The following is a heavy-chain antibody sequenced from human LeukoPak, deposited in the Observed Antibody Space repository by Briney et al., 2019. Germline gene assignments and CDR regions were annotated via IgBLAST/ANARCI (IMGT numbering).Heavy chain of an antibody. CDR2: ITGSGANT. CDR3: ATAGWVAGTAPQNFHY. J-gene: IGHJ4*02. Sequence: PGGSLRLSCTGSGFTFSNYGMGWVRQAPGKGLEWVSSITGSGANTNYAESVKGRFTISRDNPKNTLYLQMNSLRVEDTAVHYCATAGWVAGTAPQNFHYWGQGTLVTVSS. V-gene: IGHV3-23*01. CDR1: GFTFSNYG. D-gene: IGHD1-1*01.